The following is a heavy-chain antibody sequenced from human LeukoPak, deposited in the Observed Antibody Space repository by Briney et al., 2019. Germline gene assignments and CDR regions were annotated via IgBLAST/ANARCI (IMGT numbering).Heavy chain of an antibody. CDR2: IKHRPERYAT. J-gene: IGHJ5*02. V-gene: IGHV3-72*01. Sequence: GSLRLSCVASGFTFSAHYMDWVRQAPGKGLEWVGRIKHRPERYATEYAASVKGRFSISRDDSKNSLYLQMNSLHIEDTAVYYCATAPRILRFLEWLPAPWFDPWGQGTLVTVSS. CDR1: GFTFSAHY. D-gene: IGHD3-3*01. CDR3: ATAPRILRFLEWLPAPWFDP.